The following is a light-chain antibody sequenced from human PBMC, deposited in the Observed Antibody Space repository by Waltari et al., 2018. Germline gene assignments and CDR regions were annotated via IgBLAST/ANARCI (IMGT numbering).Light chain of an antibody. CDR2: KAS. V-gene: IGKV1-5*03. CDR3: QQYNSYSLLT. J-gene: IGKJ4*01. Sequence: RMTQSPSTLSASVRDRFTVTCRASQSISNWLAWYQQKPGKAPKLLIYKASTLESGVPARFSGRGSGTEFTLTISSLQPDDFATYYCQQYNSYSLLTFGGGTKVEIK. CDR1: QSISNW.